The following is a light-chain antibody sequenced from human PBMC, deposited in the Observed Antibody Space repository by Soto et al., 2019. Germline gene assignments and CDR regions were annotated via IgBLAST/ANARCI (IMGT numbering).Light chain of an antibody. V-gene: IGLV1-40*01. Sequence: QAVVTQPPSVSGAPGQRVTISCTGSSSNIGAGYGVHWYQQLPGTAPKLLIYGDSNRPSGVPDRFSGSKSGTSASLAITGLQAEDEADYYCQSYDSSLSGGVFGGGTKHTVL. J-gene: IGLJ3*02. CDR2: GDS. CDR3: QSYDSSLSGGV. CDR1: SSNIGAGYG.